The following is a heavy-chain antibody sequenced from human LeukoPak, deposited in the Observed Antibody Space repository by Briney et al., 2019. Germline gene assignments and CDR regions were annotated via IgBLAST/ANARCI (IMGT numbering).Heavy chain of an antibody. CDR3: ARAMRYRGVTLHGYYYYMDV. D-gene: IGHD4-23*01. Sequence: PGGSLRLSCAASGFTFSSYSMNWVRQAPGKGLEWVSYISSSSTIYYADSVKGRFTISRDNAKNSLYLQMNSLRAEDTAVYYCARAMRYRGVTLHGYYYYMDVWGKGTTVTVSS. CDR1: GFTFSSYS. CDR2: ISSSSTI. V-gene: IGHV3-48*01. J-gene: IGHJ6*03.